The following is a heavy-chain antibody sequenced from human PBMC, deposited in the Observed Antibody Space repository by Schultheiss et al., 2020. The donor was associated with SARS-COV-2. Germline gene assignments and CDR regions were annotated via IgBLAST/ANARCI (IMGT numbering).Heavy chain of an antibody. CDR2: IWYDGSNK. Sequence: GGSLRLSCAASGFTFSSYGMHWVRQAPGKGLEWVAVIWYDGSNKYYADSVKGRFTISRENAKNSLYLQMNSLRAEDTAVYYCARALHPTAMVMGGWGQGTLVTVSS. CDR3: ARALHPTAMVMGG. D-gene: IGHD5-18*01. J-gene: IGHJ4*02. CDR1: GFTFSSYG. V-gene: IGHV3-33*01.